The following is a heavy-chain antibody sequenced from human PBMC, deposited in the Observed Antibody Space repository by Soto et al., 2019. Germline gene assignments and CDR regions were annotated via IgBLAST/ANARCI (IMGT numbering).Heavy chain of an antibody. D-gene: IGHD6-13*01. CDR1: GYTFTHYA. J-gene: IGHJ5*02. V-gene: IGHV1-3*01. CDR3: ARGVAAAGA. CDR2: INAGSGNT. Sequence: QVQLVQSGAEVKKPGASVKVSCTASGYTFTHYAIHWVRHAPGQRLEWMGFINAGSGNTKYSQTFQGRLTFTKDTSASTADLDLSSLSSEDTAIYYCARGVAAAGAWGQGTLVTVSS.